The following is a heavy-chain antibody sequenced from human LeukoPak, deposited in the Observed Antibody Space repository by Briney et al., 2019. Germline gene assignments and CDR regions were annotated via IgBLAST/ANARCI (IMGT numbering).Heavy chain of an antibody. D-gene: IGHD2-2*01. Sequence: SETLSLTCTVSGGSISSYYWSWIRQPAGKGLEWIGRIYTSGSTNYNPSPKSRVTMSVDTSKNQFSLKLSSVTAADTAVYYCARGHLVPVWFDPWGQGTLVTVSS. J-gene: IGHJ5*02. V-gene: IGHV4-4*07. CDR1: GGSISSYY. CDR2: IYTSGST. CDR3: ARGHLVPVWFDP.